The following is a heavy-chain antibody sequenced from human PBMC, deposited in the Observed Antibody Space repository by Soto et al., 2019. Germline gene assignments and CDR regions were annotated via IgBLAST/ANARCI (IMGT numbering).Heavy chain of an antibody. CDR3: ARLGSSGWYYCDY. D-gene: IGHD6-19*01. V-gene: IGHV4-59*08. J-gene: IGHJ4*02. CDR2: IYYSGST. Sequence: PSETLSLSCTVSGGSISSYYWSGIRQPPGKGLEWIGYIYYSGSTNYNPSLKSRVTISVDTSKNQLSLKLSSVTAAATAVYYWARLGSSGWYYCDYWGQGTLVTASS. CDR1: GGSISSYY.